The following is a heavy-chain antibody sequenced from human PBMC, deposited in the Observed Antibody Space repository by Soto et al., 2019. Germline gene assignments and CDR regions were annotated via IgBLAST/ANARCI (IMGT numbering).Heavy chain of an antibody. J-gene: IGHJ4*02. Sequence: GGSLRLSCAASGFTFSSYGMSWVRQAPGKGLEWVSAISGSGGSTYYADSVKGRFTISRDNSKNTLYLQMNSLRAEDTAVYYCAKDNGVYSSSSEPFDYWGQGTLVTVSS. CDR1: GFTFSSYG. CDR2: ISGSGGST. V-gene: IGHV3-23*01. D-gene: IGHD6-6*01. CDR3: AKDNGVYSSSSEPFDY.